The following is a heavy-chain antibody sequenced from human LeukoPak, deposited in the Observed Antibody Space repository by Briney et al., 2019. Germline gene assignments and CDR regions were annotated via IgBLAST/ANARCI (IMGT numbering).Heavy chain of an antibody. CDR3: ARGGGANGIDY. CDR1: GFTFSTYS. Sequence: GGSLRLSCAASGFTFSTYSMNWVRQAPGKGLEWVSSISSSSTYIYYADSVKGRFTISRDNAKNSLYLQMNGLRDEDTAVYYCARGGGANGIDYWGQGTLVTVSS. V-gene: IGHV3-21*01. D-gene: IGHD1-26*01. CDR2: ISSSSTYI. J-gene: IGHJ4*02.